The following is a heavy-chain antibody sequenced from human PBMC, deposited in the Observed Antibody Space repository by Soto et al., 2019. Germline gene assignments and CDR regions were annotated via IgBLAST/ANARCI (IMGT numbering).Heavy chain of an antibody. CDR1: GDSVSSNSAG. CDR3: ARGSWDDVSGHYYMDV. CDR2: TYYRSKWYF. V-gene: IGHV6-1*01. D-gene: IGHD1-1*01. J-gene: IGHJ6*03. Sequence: QVQLQLSGPGLVTPSQTLSLTCAISGDSVSSNSAGWNWIRQTPSRGLEWLGRTYYRSKWYFNYAVSVESRITINPDTSKNQFSLQLSSVTPDATAVYYCARGSWDDVSGHYYMDVWGKGTPVTVAS.